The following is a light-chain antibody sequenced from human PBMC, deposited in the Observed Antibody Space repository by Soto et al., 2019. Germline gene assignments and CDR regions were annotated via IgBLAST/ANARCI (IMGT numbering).Light chain of an antibody. V-gene: IGLV1-44*01. CDR3: AVWDDNMYGRI. J-gene: IGLJ1*01. Sequence: QAVVTQPPSASGTPGQRVTISCSGSRSNIGVNPVNWYQQLPGTAPKLLIDSNGQRPSGVPDRFSSSRSGTSASLAISGLQSEDEADYYCAVWDDNMYGRIFGTGTKLTV. CDR1: RSNIGVNP. CDR2: SNG.